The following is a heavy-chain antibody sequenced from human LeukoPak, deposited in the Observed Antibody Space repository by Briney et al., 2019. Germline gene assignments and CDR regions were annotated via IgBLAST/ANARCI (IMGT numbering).Heavy chain of an antibody. V-gene: IGHV3-74*01. Sequence: GSLRLSCAASGFTFSSYWMHWVRPAPGKGLVWVSRIHSDGSSTNYADSVKGRLTISRDNAKNTLYLQMNSLRAEDTAVYYCASIESTTALDFDYWGQGTLVTVSS. CDR3: ASIESTTALDFDY. J-gene: IGHJ4*02. CDR2: IHSDGSST. D-gene: IGHD4-11*01. CDR1: GFTFSSYW.